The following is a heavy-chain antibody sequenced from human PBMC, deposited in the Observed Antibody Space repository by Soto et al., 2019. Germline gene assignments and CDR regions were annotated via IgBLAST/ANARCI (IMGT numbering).Heavy chain of an antibody. Sequence: SETLCLTCTVSGGSISSSSYYWGWIRQPPGKGLEWIGSIYYSGSTYYNPSLKSRVTISVDTSKNQFSLKLSSVTAADTAVYYCARLLSSSYFVFGIDPWGQGTLVTVSS. V-gene: IGHV4-39*01. CDR2: IYYSGST. CDR1: GGSISSSSYY. CDR3: ARLLSSSYFVFGIDP. D-gene: IGHD6-6*01. J-gene: IGHJ5*02.